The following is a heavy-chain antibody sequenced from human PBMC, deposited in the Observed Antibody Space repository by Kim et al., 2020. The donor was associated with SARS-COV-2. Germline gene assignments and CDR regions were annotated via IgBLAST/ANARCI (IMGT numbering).Heavy chain of an antibody. CDR3: ARDRDIMTTVTTGDY. D-gene: IGHD4-17*01. J-gene: IGHJ4*02. CDR1: GGTFSSYA. V-gene: IGHV1-69*13. Sequence: SVKVSCKASGGTFSSYAISWVRQAPGQGLEWMGGIIPIFGTANYAQKFQGRVTITADESTSTAYMELSSLRSEDTAVYYCARDRDIMTTVTTGDYWGQGTLVTVSS. CDR2: IIPIFGTA.